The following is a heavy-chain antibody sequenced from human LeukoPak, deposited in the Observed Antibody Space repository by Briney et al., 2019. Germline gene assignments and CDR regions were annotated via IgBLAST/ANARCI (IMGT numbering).Heavy chain of an antibody. CDR1: GFTVSSDY. J-gene: IGHJ4*02. V-gene: IGHV3-53*05. Sequence: TGGSLRLSCVASGFTVSSDYMTWVRQAPGKGLEWVSVIYSGGSTYYADSVKGRFTISRDNSKNTLSLQMNSLRAEDTSVYYCARGQRRHIDMAPSFDYWGQGTLVTVSS. CDR2: IYSGGST. D-gene: IGHD5-24*01. CDR3: ARGQRRHIDMAPSFDY.